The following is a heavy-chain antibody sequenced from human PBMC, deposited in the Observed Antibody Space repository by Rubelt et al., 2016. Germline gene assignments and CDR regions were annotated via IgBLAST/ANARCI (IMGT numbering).Heavy chain of an antibody. CDR1: GGSFSGYY. CDR3: ARGRWYYYDSTGPGGWFDP. D-gene: IGHD3-22*01. J-gene: IGHJ5*02. CDR2: IYYSGST. V-gene: IGHV4-34*01. Sequence: QVQLQQWGAGLLKPSETLSLTCAGYGGSFSGYYRSWIRQPPGKGLEWIGSIYYSGSTYYNPSLKGRVSMSGDTSKKRCCRKLGSGTAAVTAVSYCARGRWYYYDSTGPGGWFDPWGQVTLVTGSS.